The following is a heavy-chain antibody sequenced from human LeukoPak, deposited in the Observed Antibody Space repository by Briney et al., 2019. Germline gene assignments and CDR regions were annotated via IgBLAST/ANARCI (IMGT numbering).Heavy chain of an antibody. CDR2: IYYSGST. CDR1: GGSISSYY. Sequence: SETLSLTCTVSGGSISSYYWSWIRQPPGKGLEWIGYIYYSGSTYYNPSLKSRVTISVDTSKNQFSLKLSSVTAADTAVYYCARVTDGRGDDYWGQGTLVTVSS. D-gene: IGHD5-24*01. J-gene: IGHJ4*02. CDR3: ARVTDGRGDDY. V-gene: IGHV4-59*12.